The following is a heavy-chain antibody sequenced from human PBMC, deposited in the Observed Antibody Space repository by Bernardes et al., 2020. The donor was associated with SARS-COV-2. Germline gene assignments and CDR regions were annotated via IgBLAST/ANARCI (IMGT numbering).Heavy chain of an antibody. V-gene: IGHV3-48*02. Sequence: GESLCLSCAASGFTFSSYSMNWVRQAPGKGLEWVSYISSSSSAIYYAESVKGRFIISRDNAKNSLYLQMNSLRDDDTAVYYCARVVENNSAYYSTPLDSWGQGTLVTVSS. D-gene: IGHD3-22*01. CDR2: ISSSSSAI. CDR1: GFTFSSYS. J-gene: IGHJ4*02. CDR3: ARVVENNSAYYSTPLDS.